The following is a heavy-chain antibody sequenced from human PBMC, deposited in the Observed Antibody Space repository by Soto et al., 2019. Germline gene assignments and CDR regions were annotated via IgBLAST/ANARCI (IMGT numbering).Heavy chain of an antibody. J-gene: IGHJ4*02. V-gene: IGHV4-39*01. CDR3: ARLEGLATISYYFDF. CDR2: IYYRGNA. D-gene: IGHD3-9*01. CDR1: DDSINSDKYY. Sequence: TSETLSLTCSVSDDSINSDKYYWGWIRQSPGKGLEWIGSIYYRGNAYYNPSLQTRVTISLDKSKSQFSLKLNSVTAADSAVYFCARLEGLATISYYFDFWGPGVLVTVSS.